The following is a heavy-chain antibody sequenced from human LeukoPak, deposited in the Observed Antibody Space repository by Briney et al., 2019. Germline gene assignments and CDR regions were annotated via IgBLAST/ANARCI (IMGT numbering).Heavy chain of an antibody. CDR3: SRLSNDSPGDP. CDR1: GGSLSSSSYY. CDR2: IYYSGST. Sequence: PSETLSLTCTVSGGSLSSSSYYWGRIRQPPGKGLEWFGSIYYSGSTYYNPSLKSRVTMSVDTSKTQFSLKLTSVNAADAAVYYCSRLSNDSPGDPWGQGSLVTVSS. D-gene: IGHD4-11*01. V-gene: IGHV4-39*01. J-gene: IGHJ5*02.